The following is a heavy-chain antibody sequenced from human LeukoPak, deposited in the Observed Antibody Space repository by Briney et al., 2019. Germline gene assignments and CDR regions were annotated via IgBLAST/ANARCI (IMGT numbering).Heavy chain of an antibody. CDR2: INHSGST. D-gene: IGHD3-10*01. CDR1: GGSFSGYY. V-gene: IGHV4-34*01. CDR3: ARNYCGFRDYGTDV. Sequence: SETLSLTCAVYGGSFSGYYWSWIRQPPGKGLEWIGEINHSGSTNYNPSLKSRVTISVDTSKNQFSLKLSSVTAADTAVYYCARNYCGFRDYGTDVWGKGTTVTVSS. J-gene: IGHJ6*04.